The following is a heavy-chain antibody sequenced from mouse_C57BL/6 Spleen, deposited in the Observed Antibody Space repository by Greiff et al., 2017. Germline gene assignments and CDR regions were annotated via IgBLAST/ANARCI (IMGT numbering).Heavy chain of an antibody. J-gene: IGHJ4*01. CDR2: ISYDGSN. V-gene: IGHV3-6*01. CDR1: GYSITSGYY. Sequence: EVQLQESGPGLVKPSQSLSLTCSVTGYSITSGYYWNWIRQFPGNKLEWLGYISYDGSNNYNPSLKNRISITRDTSKNQFFLKLYSVPTEDTATYYCARGGDGYPYYYAMDYWGQGTSVTVSS. D-gene: IGHD2-3*01. CDR3: ARGGDGYPYYYAMDY.